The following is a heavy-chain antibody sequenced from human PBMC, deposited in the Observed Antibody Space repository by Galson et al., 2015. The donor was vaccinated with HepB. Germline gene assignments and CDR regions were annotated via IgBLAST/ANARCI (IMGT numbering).Heavy chain of an antibody. CDR2: ISYDGSNK. CDR3: AKDLSVAAYGDYVGAFDI. J-gene: IGHJ3*02. V-gene: IGHV3-30*18. Sequence: SLRLSCAASGFTFSSYGMHWVRQAPGKGLEWVAVISYDGSNKYYADSVKGRFTISRDNSKNTLYLQMNSLRAEDTAVYYCAKDLSVAAYGDYVGAFDIWGQGTMVTVSS. D-gene: IGHD4-17*01. CDR1: GFTFSSYG.